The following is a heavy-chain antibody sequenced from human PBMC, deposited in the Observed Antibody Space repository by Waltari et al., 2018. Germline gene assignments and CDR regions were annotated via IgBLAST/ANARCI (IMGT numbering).Heavy chain of an antibody. CDR1: GFTFSSYG. CDR3: ARDRGRDYFDY. D-gene: IGHD3-10*01. CDR2: IWYDGSNK. V-gene: IGHV3-33*01. J-gene: IGHJ4*02. Sequence: QVQLVESGGGVVQPGRSLRLSCAASGFTFSSYGMHWVRQAPGKGLGWGAVIWYDGSNKYYADSVKGRLTISRDNSKNTLYLQRNSLRAEDTAVYYCARDRGRDYFDYWGQGTLVTVSS.